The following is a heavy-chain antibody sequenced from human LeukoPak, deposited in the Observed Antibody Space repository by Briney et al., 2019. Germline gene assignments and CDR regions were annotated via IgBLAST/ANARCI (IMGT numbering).Heavy chain of an antibody. J-gene: IGHJ3*02. CDR3: ARDSSGYYPHDAFDI. D-gene: IGHD3-22*01. Sequence: GASVKVSCKASGYTFTKYYMFWVRQAPGQGLEWMGGIIPIFGTANYAQKFQGRVTITTDESTSTAYMELSSLRSEDTAVYYCARDSSGYYPHDAFDIWGQGTMVTVSS. CDR1: GYTFTKYY. CDR2: IIPIFGTA. V-gene: IGHV1-69*05.